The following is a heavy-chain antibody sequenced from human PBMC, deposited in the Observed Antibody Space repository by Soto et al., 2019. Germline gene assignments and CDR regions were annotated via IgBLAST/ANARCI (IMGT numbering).Heavy chain of an antibody. J-gene: IGHJ4*02. CDR3: HGYGY. D-gene: IGHD5-12*01. V-gene: IGHV3-53*01. Sequence: EVQVVESGGGVIQPGGSLRLSCEASGFSVTANYMSWVRQAPGKGLEWVSVIYSGGSTYYIDSVKVRFSISRDISKNTLYLEMNSLRAEDTAVYYCHGYGYWGQGTLFSVAS. CDR2: IYSGGST. CDR1: GFSVTANY.